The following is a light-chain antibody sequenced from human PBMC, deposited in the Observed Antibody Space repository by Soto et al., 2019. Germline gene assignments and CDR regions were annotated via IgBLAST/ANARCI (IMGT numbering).Light chain of an antibody. CDR2: GAS. J-gene: IGKJ1*01. V-gene: IGKV3-20*01. CDR1: QSVSSSY. CDR3: QQYGSSLTT. Sequence: EIVLTQSPGTLSLPPGERATLSCRASQSVSSSYLAWYQQKPGQAPRLLIYGASSRATGIPDRFSGSGSGTDFTLTISRLEPEDFAVYYCQQYGSSLTTFGQGTKV.